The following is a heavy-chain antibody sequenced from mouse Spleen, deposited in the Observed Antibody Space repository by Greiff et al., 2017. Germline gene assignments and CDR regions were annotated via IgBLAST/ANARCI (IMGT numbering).Heavy chain of an antibody. CDR2: IDPETGGT. Sequence: QVQLQQSGAELVRPGASVTLSCKASGYTFTDYEMHWVKQTPVHGLEWIGAIDPETGGTAYNQKFKGKAILTADKSSSTAYMELRSLTSEDSAVYYCTRGGTVVATNYFDYWGQGTTLTVSS. D-gene: IGHD1-1*01. CDR3: TRGGTVVATNYFDY. CDR1: GYTFTDYE. V-gene: IGHV1-15*01. J-gene: IGHJ2*01.